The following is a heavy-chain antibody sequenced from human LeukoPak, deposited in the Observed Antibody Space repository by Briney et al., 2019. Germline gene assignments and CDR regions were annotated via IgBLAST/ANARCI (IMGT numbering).Heavy chain of an antibody. D-gene: IGHD3-22*01. CDR1: GFSLTSYA. CDR3: ARGAPRVVAFDH. Sequence: PGGSLRLSCVAPGFSLTSYAMHWVRQAPGKGLEWVTILSSDGITQNYADSVRGRFTISRDDSKKTLYLQMNSLRREDTAIYYCARGAPRVVAFDHWGQGALVTVSS. V-gene: IGHV3-30*04. J-gene: IGHJ4*02. CDR2: LSSDGITQ.